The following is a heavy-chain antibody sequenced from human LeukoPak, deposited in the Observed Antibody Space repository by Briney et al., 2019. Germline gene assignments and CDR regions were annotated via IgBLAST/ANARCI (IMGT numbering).Heavy chain of an antibody. CDR1: GFTFSSYG. Sequence: PGGSLRLSCAASGFTFSSYGMHWVRQAPGKGLEWVAVISYDGSNKYYADSVKGRFTISRDNSKNTLHLQMNSLRAEDTAVYYCAKDGSSWCFDYWGQGTLVTVSS. V-gene: IGHV3-30*18. D-gene: IGHD6-13*01. J-gene: IGHJ4*02. CDR2: ISYDGSNK. CDR3: AKDGSSWCFDY.